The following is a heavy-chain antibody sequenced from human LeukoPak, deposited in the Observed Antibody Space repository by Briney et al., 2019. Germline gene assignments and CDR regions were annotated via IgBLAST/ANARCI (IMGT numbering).Heavy chain of an antibody. Sequence: GGSLTLSCAASGFIFSSYAMSWVREAPARGLEWVSSLRGNGDTFYADSEKGRFTLSRDESRNTVYLHLNELRVEDTAVYYCAKASWVSTADAVLWGQGTVVTVSS. CDR2: LRGNGDT. J-gene: IGHJ4*02. D-gene: IGHD3-16*01. V-gene: IGHV3-23*01. CDR3: AKASWVSTADAVL. CDR1: GFIFSSYA.